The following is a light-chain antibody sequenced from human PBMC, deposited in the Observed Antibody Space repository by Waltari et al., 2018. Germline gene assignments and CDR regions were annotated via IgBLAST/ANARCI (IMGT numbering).Light chain of an antibody. J-gene: IGLJ2*01. Sequence: QSVLTQPPSASGTPGQRVTISCSGSSSNIGSNPVNWYQQLPGTAPKLLIYSNNRRPSGVPDRFSGSKSGTSASRAISGLQSEDEADYYCAAWDDSLNGVVFGGGTKLTVL. V-gene: IGLV1-44*01. CDR2: SNN. CDR3: AAWDDSLNGVV. CDR1: SSNIGSNP.